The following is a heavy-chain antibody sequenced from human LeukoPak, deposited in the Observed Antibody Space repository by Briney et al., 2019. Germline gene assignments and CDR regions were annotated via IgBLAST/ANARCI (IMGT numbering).Heavy chain of an antibody. J-gene: IGHJ4*02. D-gene: IGHD2/OR15-2a*01. Sequence: SETLSLTCTVSGASISSYYWSWIRQPPGRGLEWIGYMYYSGSTNYNPSLKSRVTISVDTSKNQFSLKLNSVPAADTAVYFCARELKVGNTGYYFDYWGQGTLVTVSS. CDR3: ARELKVGNTGYYFDY. V-gene: IGHV4-59*01. CDR1: GASISSYY. CDR2: MYYSGST.